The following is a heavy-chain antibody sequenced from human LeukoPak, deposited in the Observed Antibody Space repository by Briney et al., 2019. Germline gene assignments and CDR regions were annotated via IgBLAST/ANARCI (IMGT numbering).Heavy chain of an antibody. CDR3: ARGGYDILTTYFDY. Sequence: GGSLRLSCAASGFTVSSNCMSWVRQAPGKGLEWVSVIYSGGSTYYADSVKGRFTISRDNSKNTLYLQMNSLRAEDTAVYYCARGGYDILTTYFDYWGQGTLVTVSS. D-gene: IGHD3-9*01. J-gene: IGHJ4*02. CDR2: IYSGGST. CDR1: GFTVSSNC. V-gene: IGHV3-53*01.